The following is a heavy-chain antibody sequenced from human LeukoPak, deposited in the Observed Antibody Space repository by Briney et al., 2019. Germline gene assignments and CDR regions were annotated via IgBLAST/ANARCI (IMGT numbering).Heavy chain of an antibody. D-gene: IGHD3-16*01. V-gene: IGHV1-2*02. CDR1: GYTFTGYY. CDR2: INPNSGGT. Sequence: ASVKVSCKASGYTFTGYYMHWVRQAPGQGLEWMGWINPNSGGTNYAQKFQGRVTMTRDTSISTAYMELSRLRSDDTAVYYCATSRTMITFGGYYFDYWGQETLVTVSS. CDR3: ATSRTMITFGGYYFDY. J-gene: IGHJ4*02.